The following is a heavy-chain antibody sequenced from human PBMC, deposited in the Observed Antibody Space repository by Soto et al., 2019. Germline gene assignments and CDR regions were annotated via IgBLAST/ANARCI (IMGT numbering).Heavy chain of an antibody. V-gene: IGHV4-39*01. J-gene: IGHJ5*02. CDR1: GGSISSGSCY. CDR3: ARRGVGAAATNWFDP. CDR2: MYHGGTT. Sequence: PSETLSLTCSVSGGSISSGSCYWGWIRQTPGRGLEWIASMYHGGTTYSNPSLKSRVTISVDTSKNQFSLRLTSVTAADTAVYYCARRGVGAAATNWFDPWGQGTLVTVS. D-gene: IGHD6-13*01.